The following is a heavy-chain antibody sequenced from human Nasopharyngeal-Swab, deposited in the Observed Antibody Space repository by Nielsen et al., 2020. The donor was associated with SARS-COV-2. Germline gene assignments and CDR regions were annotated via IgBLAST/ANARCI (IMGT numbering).Heavy chain of an antibody. V-gene: IGHV1-18*01. CDR3: ARVFPTGGLGY. J-gene: IGHJ4*02. CDR2: ISAYNGNT. Sequence: ASVKVSCKASGYTFTSYAMHWVRQAPGQRLEWMGWISAYNGNTNYAQKLQGRVTMTTDTSTSTAYMELRSLRSDDTAVYYCARVFPTGGLGYWGQGTLVTVSS. CDR1: GYTFTSYA. D-gene: IGHD7-27*01.